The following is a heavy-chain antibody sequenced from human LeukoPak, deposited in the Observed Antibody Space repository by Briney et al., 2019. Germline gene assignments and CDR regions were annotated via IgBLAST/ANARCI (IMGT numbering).Heavy chain of an antibody. J-gene: IGHJ5*02. D-gene: IGHD6-13*01. V-gene: IGHV4-59*08. CDR1: GGSISSYY. Sequence: PSETLSLTCTVSGGSISSYYWSWLRQPPGKGLEWIGYIYYSGSTNYNPSLKSRVTISADTSKKQFSLKLNFVTAADTAMYYCARMFRSSWYINWFDPWGQGTLVTVSS. CDR2: IYYSGST. CDR3: ARMFRSSWYINWFDP.